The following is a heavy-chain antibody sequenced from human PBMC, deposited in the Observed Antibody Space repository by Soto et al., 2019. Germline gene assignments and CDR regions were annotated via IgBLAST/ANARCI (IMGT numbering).Heavy chain of an antibody. CDR3: GRKRGLGVGSSYFDY. CDR2: ISYSGST. V-gene: IGHV4-39*01. Sequence: QPPGKGLEWIGSISYSGSTHYNPSLESRVTISIDTSKNQCSLKVTSAIAADTAVYYCGRKRGLGVGSSYFDYRGQGALVTVSA. J-gene: IGHJ4*02. D-gene: IGHD3-16*01.